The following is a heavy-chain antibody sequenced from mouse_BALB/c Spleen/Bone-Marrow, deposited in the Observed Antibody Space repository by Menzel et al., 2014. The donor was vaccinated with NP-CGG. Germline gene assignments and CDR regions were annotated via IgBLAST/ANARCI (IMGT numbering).Heavy chain of an antibody. D-gene: IGHD2-10*01. V-gene: IGHV1S130*01. Sequence: VQLQQSGSVLVRPGASVKLSCKASGYTFTNSCIHWVQQRPGQALEWIGEIHPNSGNTNYNEKFKGKATLTVDTSSSTAYVDLSSLSSEDSAVYYCARHHRFAYRFDSRGQGTTLTDSA. J-gene: IGHJ2*01. CDR2: IHPNSGNT. CDR3: ARHHRFAYRFDS. CDR1: GYTFTNSC.